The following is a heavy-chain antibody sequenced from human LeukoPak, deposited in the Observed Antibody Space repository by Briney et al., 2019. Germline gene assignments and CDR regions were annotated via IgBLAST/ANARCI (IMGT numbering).Heavy chain of an antibody. CDR1: GFTFDDYG. Sequence: PWGSLRLSCAASGFTFDDYGMSWVRQAPGKGLEWISGVNWNGGSTGYADSVKGRFTISRDNAKNSLYLQMNSLRAEDTALYYCVRDRCSSTSCHDSPNCFAPWGQGTLVTVSS. CDR3: VRDRCSSTSCHDSPNCFAP. D-gene: IGHD2-2*01. V-gene: IGHV3-20*04. J-gene: IGHJ5*02. CDR2: VNWNGGST.